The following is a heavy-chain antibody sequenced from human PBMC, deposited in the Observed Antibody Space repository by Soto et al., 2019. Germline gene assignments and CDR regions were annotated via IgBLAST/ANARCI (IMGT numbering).Heavy chain of an antibody. CDR2: ISSSSSYI. J-gene: IGHJ4*02. D-gene: IGHD6-19*01. CDR1: GFTFSSYS. Sequence: EVQIVESGGGLVKPGGSLRLSCAASGFTFSSYSMNWVRQAPGKGLEWVSSISSSSSYIYYADSVKGRFTISRDNAKNSLYLQMNSLRAEDTAVYYCARATGYSSGWYGYWGQGTLVTVSS. V-gene: IGHV3-21*01. CDR3: ARATGYSSGWYGY.